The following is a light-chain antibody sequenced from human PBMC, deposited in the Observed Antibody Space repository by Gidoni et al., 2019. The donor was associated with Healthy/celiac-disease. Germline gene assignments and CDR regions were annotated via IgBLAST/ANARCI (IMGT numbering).Light chain of an antibody. J-gene: IGKJ4*01. CDR3: QQYDNLLRGT. Sequence: DIQMTQSPSSLSASVGDRVTITCQASQDISNYLNWYKQKPGKAPKLLIYDASNLETGVPSRFSGSGSGTDFTFTISSLQPEDIATYYCQQYDNLLRGTFGGGTKVEIK. CDR2: DAS. V-gene: IGKV1-33*01. CDR1: QDISNY.